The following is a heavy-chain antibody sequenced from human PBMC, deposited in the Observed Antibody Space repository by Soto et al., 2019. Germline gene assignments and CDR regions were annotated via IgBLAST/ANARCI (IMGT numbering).Heavy chain of an antibody. CDR2: IYYSGST. J-gene: IGHJ6*02. Sequence: SETLSLTCTVSGGSISSSSYYWGWIRQPPGKGLEWIGSIYYSGSTYYNPSLKSRVTISVDTSKNQFSLKLSSVTAADTAVYYCARRSQYGYYYYYGMDVWGQGTTVTVSS. CDR1: GGSISSSSYY. V-gene: IGHV4-39*01. D-gene: IGHD2-8*01. CDR3: ARRSQYGYYYYYGMDV.